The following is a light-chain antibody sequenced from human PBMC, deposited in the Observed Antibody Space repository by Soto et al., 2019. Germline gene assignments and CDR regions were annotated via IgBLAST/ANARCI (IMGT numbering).Light chain of an antibody. Sequence: LLTQSPATLSLSPGESATLSCRASQTVSSQLAWYQQKPGQAPRLFIYDASKRATGVPGRFSGSGSGTDFTLTISSLEPDDFGVYYCQQRSSWPTFGQGTKV. CDR2: DAS. V-gene: IGKV3-11*01. CDR3: QQRSSWPT. J-gene: IGKJ1*01. CDR1: QTVSSQ.